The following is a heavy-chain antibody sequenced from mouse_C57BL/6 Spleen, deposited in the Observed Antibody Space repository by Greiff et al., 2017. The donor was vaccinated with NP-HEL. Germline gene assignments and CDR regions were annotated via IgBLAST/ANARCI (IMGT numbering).Heavy chain of an antibody. Sequence: QVQLKQSGAELARPGASVKLSCKASGYTFTSYGISWVKQRTGQGLEWIGEIYPRSGNTYYNEKFKGKATLTADKSSSTAYMELRSLTSEDSAVYFCARSGDGYYEGYFDYWGQGTTLTVSS. CDR1: GYTFTSYG. CDR3: ARSGDGYYEGYFDY. D-gene: IGHD2-3*01. CDR2: IYPRSGNT. J-gene: IGHJ2*01. V-gene: IGHV1-81*01.